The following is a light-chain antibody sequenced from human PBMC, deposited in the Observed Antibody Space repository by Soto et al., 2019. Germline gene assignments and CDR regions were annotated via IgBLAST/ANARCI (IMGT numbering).Light chain of an antibody. V-gene: IGLV2-14*03. CDR3: TFWTTSNTMI. Sequence: QSALTQPASVSGSPGQSITISCTGTSSDIGAYNFVSWYQQHPGKAPKLMLYDVNIRPSGVSNRFSGSKSGNTASLTISGLQAEDEADYYCTFWTTSNTMICGVGTKLTVL. CDR2: DVN. CDR1: SSDIGAYNF. J-gene: IGLJ2*01.